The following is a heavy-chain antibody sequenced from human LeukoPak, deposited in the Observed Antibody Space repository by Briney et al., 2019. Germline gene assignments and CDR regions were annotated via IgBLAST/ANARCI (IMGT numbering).Heavy chain of an antibody. J-gene: IGHJ4*02. V-gene: IGHV4-59*08. CDR1: GCSISSYY. D-gene: IGHD2/OR15-2a*01. CDR3: AGHHPRNTVDF. CDR2: ISDIGSI. Sequence: PSETLSLTCTASGCSISSYYWSWIRQPPGKGLEWIAYISDIGSINYNPSLKSRVTISLDTSKNQFSLKLSSVTAADTAVYYCAGHHPRNTVDFWGQGTLVTVSS.